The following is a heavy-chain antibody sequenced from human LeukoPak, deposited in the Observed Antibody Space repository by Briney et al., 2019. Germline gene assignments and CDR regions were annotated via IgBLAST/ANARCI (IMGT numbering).Heavy chain of an antibody. D-gene: IGHD2-21*01. V-gene: IGHV3-48*03. Sequence: GGSLRLSCAASGFSLSTYEMNWIRQVPGQGLEWVSHISSGGNTQYYADSVRGRFTMSRDNAKNSLDLQMNSLRTEDTAVYYCARDIVNGPFVISLESWGQGAPFTVSS. CDR1: GFSLSTYE. J-gene: IGHJ4*02. CDR2: ISSGGNTQ. CDR3: ARDIVNGPFVISLES.